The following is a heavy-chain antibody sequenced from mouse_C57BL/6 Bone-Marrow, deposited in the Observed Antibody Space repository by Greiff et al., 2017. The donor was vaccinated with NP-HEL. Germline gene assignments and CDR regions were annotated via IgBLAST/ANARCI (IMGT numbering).Heavy chain of an antibody. CDR2: ISNGGGST. V-gene: IGHV5-12*01. CDR1: GFTFSDYY. CDR3: TRQGYYYAMGC. Sequence: DVKLVESGGGLVQPGGSLKLSCAASGFTFSDYYMYWVRQTPEKRLEWVAYISNGGGSTYYPDTVKGRFTISRDNAKNTLYLQMSRLKSEDTAMYCCTRQGYYYAMGCWGHGTSVTVSS. J-gene: IGHJ4*01.